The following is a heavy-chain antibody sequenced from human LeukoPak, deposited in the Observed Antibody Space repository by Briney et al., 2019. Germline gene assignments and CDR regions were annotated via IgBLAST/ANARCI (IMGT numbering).Heavy chain of an antibody. Sequence: ASVKVSCKASGYTFTSYGISWVRQAPGQGLEWMGWISAYNGNTNYAQKLQGRVTMTTDTPTSTAYMELRSLRSDDTAVYYCARDWWDIVVVTAHPQKRFDYWGQGTLVTVSS. CDR2: ISAYNGNT. D-gene: IGHD2-21*02. CDR1: GYTFTSYG. V-gene: IGHV1-18*01. CDR3: ARDWWDIVVVTAHPQKRFDY. J-gene: IGHJ4*02.